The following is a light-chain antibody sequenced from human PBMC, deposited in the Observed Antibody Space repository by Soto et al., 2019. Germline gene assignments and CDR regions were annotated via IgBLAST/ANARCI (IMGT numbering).Light chain of an antibody. CDR3: QQAYSFPIT. V-gene: IGKV1D-12*01. Sequence: DIQVTQCPSSVCACVGDRVTITCRASQDIAGYLAWYQHKPGRTPELLIHGASRLQSGVPARLRGSGSGTDFTLSINSIQPEDFETYYCQQAYSFPITFGQGTRLEI. CDR2: GAS. CDR1: QDIAGY. J-gene: IGKJ5*01.